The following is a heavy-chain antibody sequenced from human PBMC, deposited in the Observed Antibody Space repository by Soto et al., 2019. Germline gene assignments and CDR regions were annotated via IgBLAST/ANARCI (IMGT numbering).Heavy chain of an antibody. CDR3: VQSRCGGDCLQSYSSHSYYGLDV. Sequence: QITLKESGPTLVKPTQTLTLTCTFSGLSLSTTGVGVGWIRQPPGKALEWLALIYWDDDKRYSPSLKIRLTITKDTSKNQVVLTMTNMDPVDTATYYCVQSRCGGDCLQSYSSHSYYGLDVWGQGTTVTVSS. D-gene: IGHD2-21*02. J-gene: IGHJ6*02. CDR1: GLSLSTTGVG. CDR2: IYWDDDK. V-gene: IGHV2-5*02.